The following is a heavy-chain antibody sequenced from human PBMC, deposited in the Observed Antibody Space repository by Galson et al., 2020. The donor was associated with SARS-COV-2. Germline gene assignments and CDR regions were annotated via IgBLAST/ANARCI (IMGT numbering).Heavy chain of an antibody. J-gene: IGHJ5*02. CDR3: AKAGTQSTLIWFDT. Sequence: GGSLRLSCAASGFTFSRYAMNWVRQAPGKGLEWVSALSAGGGSTYYADSVKGRSTISRDTSRNTLYLQMSSLRAEDTAVYYCAKAGTQSTLIWFDTWGQGTLVTVSS. CDR1: GFTFSRYA. V-gene: IGHV3-23*01. CDR2: LSAGGGST. D-gene: IGHD3-10*01.